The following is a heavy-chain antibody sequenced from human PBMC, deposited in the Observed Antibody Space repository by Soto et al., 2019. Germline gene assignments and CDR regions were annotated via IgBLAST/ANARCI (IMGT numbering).Heavy chain of an antibody. CDR2: VRGNGDPP. V-gene: IGHV3-64D*06. CDR3: VKSRGGNNFDFFD. J-gene: IGHJ4*02. D-gene: IGHD5-12*01. CDR1: GSTFSSYA. Sequence: PGGSLRLSCSASGSTFSSYAMHWVRQAPGKRLEYVSGVRGNGDPPFYADSVKGRFTISRDNSKNTLYLQMSSLSADDTAVYYCVKSRGGNNFDFFDWGQGALVTVSS.